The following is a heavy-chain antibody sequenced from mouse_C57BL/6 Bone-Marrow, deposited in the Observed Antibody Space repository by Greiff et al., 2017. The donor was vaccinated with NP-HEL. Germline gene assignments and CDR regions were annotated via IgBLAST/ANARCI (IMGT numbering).Heavy chain of an antibody. Sequence: VKLMESGAELARPGASVKLSCKASGYTFTSYGISWVKQRTGQGLEWIGEIYPRSGNTYYNEKFKGKATLTADKSSSTAYMELRSLTSEDSAVYFCARGHSSGSPWFAYWGQGTLVTVSA. D-gene: IGHD3-2*02. CDR1: GYTFTSYG. CDR2: IYPRSGNT. CDR3: ARGHSSGSPWFAY. J-gene: IGHJ3*01. V-gene: IGHV1-81*01.